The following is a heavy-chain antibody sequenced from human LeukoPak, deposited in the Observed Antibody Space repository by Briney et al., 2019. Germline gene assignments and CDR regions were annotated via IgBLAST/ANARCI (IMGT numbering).Heavy chain of an antibody. CDR2: INHSGST. Sequence: PSETLSLTCAVSGVSFSDYYWSWLRQPPGKGLEWIGEINHSGSTTSNPSLKSRVTVSVDASKNQFSLKLSSVTAADTAVYYCARGGFSTGSRGFFDPWGQGTLVTVSS. D-gene: IGHD1-1*01. J-gene: IGHJ5*02. V-gene: IGHV4-34*01. CDR1: GVSFSDYY. CDR3: ARGGFSTGSRGFFDP.